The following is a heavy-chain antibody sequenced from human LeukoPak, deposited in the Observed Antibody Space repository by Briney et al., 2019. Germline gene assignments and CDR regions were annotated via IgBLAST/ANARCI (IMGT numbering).Heavy chain of an antibody. J-gene: IGHJ4*02. V-gene: IGHV4-34*01. CDR1: GGSFSGYY. CDR3: ARGLNYYDSSGYYY. Sequence: SETLSLTCAVYGGSFSGYYWSWTRQPPGKGLEWIGEINHSGSTNYNPSLKSRVTISVDTSKNQFSLKLSSVTAADTAVYYCARGLNYYDSSGYYYWGQGTLVTVSS. CDR2: INHSGST. D-gene: IGHD3-22*01.